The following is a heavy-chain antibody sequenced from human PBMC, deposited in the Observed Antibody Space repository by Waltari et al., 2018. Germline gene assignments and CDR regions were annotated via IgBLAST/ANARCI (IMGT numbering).Heavy chain of an antibody. CDR3: AKDLTGWWAFDI. CDR1: GFSFRNYD. CDR2: FSGGACLK. J-gene: IGHJ3*02. D-gene: IGHD6-19*01. V-gene: IGHV3-23*01. Sequence: EVQLLESGGDLVQPGGSLRLSCLASGFSFRNYDMNWVRQAPGKGLEWVPRFSGGACLKDYADHEKGRFTISRENSKNTLFLKMNSLRADDTAVYYCAKDLTGWWAFDICGQGTMVTVSS.